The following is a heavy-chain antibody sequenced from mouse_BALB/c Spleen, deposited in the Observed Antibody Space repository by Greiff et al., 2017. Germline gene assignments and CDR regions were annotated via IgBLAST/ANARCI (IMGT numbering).Heavy chain of an antibody. J-gene: IGHJ3*01. V-gene: IGHV2-9*02. CDR1: GFSLTSYG. CDR3: ATTYYRYDWFAY. Sequence: VQGVESGPGLVAPSQSLSITCTVSGFSLTSYGVHWVRQPPGKGLEWLGVIWAGGSTNYNSALMSRLSISKDNSKSQVFLKMNSLQTDDTAMYYCATTYYRYDWFAYWGQGTLVTVSA. CDR2: IWAGGST. D-gene: IGHD2-14*01.